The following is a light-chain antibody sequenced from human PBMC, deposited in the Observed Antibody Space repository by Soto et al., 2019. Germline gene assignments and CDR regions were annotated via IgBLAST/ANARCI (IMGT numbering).Light chain of an antibody. CDR1: QSISTN. Sequence: EIVMTQSPATLSVFPGERATLSCRASQSISTNVAWYQQKPGRAPRLRIYGAAARATGIPARFSGSGSGTEFTLTISSLQSEDFAVYYCHQYNNWPPYTFGQGTKLEIK. CDR3: HQYNNWPPYT. CDR2: GAA. V-gene: IGKV3-15*01. J-gene: IGKJ2*01.